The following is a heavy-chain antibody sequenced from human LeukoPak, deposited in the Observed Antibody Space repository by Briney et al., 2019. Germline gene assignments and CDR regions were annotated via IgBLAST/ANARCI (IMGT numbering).Heavy chain of an antibody. Sequence: GESLKISCKASGYTFITYWIGWVRQMPGKGLEWMGIIYPGDSDTRYSPSFQGQVTISADKSVRTAYLQWSSLKASDTAMYYCARPNITSYYDSRGYDAFDVWGQGTMVTVSS. J-gene: IGHJ3*01. V-gene: IGHV5-51*01. D-gene: IGHD3-22*01. CDR3: ARPNITSYYDSRGYDAFDV. CDR2: IYPGDSDT. CDR1: GYTFITYW.